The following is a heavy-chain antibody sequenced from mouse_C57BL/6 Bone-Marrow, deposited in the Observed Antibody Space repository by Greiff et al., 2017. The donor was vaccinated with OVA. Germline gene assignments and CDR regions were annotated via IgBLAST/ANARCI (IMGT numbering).Heavy chain of an antibody. J-gene: IGHJ3*01. V-gene: IGHV5-17*01. CDR3: ARCYEYDVSAY. CDR2: ISSGSSTI. D-gene: IGHD2-4*01. CDR1: GFTFSDYG. Sequence: DVKLVESGGGLVKPGGSLKLSCAASGFTFSDYGMHWVRQAPEKGLEWVAYISSGSSTIYYADTVKGRFTISRDNAKNTLFLQMTSLRSEDTAMYYCARCYEYDVSAYWGQGTLVTVSA.